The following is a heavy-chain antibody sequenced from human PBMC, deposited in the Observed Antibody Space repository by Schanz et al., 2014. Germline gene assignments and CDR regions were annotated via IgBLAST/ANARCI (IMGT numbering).Heavy chain of an antibody. J-gene: IGHJ5*02. V-gene: IGHV1-46*02. CDR1: GGTFNSYT. D-gene: IGHD5-12*01. CDR2: INLSGGST. CDR3: ARGPLGTSP. Sequence: QVQLVQSGAEVKKPGSSMKVSCKASGGTFNSYTINWVRQAPGQGLEWMGIINLSGGSTNNAQKFQGRLTMTRDTSTSTVYMELSSLRSEDTAVYYCARGPLGTSPWGQGSLVTVSS.